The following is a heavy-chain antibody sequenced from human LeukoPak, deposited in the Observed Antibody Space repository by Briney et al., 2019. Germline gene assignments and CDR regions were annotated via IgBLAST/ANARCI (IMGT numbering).Heavy chain of an antibody. Sequence: GGSLRLSCAASGFTFSSCSMNWVRQAPGKGLEWVSSISSSSSYIYYADSVKGRFTISRDNAKNSLYLQMNSLRAEDTAVYYCARDSYCSGGSCYLDYWGQGTLVTVSS. CDR1: GFTFSSCS. D-gene: IGHD2-15*01. CDR3: ARDSYCSGGSCYLDY. CDR2: ISSSSSYI. V-gene: IGHV3-21*01. J-gene: IGHJ4*02.